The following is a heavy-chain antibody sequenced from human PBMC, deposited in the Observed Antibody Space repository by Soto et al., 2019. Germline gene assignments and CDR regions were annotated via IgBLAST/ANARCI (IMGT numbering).Heavy chain of an antibody. CDR1: GFTFTGHY. CDR2: INPNSGGT. V-gene: IGHV1-2*02. Sequence: ASVKVSCKASGFTFTGHYIHWVRQAPGRGLEGMGWINPNSGGTSYAQKFQGRLTMTTDTSITTAYIELSRLRSDDTAFYYCAKSGSFLSPSLVYFDYWGQGTLVTVSS. D-gene: IGHD1-26*01. J-gene: IGHJ4*02. CDR3: AKSGSFLSPSLVYFDY.